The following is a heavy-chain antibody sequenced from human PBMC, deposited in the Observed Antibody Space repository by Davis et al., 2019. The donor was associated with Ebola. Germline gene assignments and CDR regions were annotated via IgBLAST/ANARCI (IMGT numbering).Heavy chain of an antibody. Sequence: PGGSLRLSCAASGFAFSSYDFHWVRHSAGKGLEWVSGVGVAGDTFYATSVKGRFTISRENADNSLSLQMDNLRAGDTATYYCARDLKSNGVYWGGDHYYGLDVWGQGTTVTVSS. J-gene: IGHJ6*02. CDR1: GFAFSSYD. D-gene: IGHD2-8*01. CDR3: ARDLKSNGVYWGGDHYYGLDV. CDR2: VGVAGDT. V-gene: IGHV3-13*01.